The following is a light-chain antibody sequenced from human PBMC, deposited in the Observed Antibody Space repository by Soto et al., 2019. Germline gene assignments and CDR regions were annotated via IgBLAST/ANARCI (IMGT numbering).Light chain of an antibody. CDR2: ATP. V-gene: IGKV1-27*01. J-gene: IGKJ4*01. CDR1: QGIAPY. Sequence: DVQMTQSPSSLSAFVGDRVTITCRASQGIAPYLAWFQQKPGKVPKLLIYATPTLQSGVPSRFSGSGSGTDFTLTITSLQPEDVATYYCQKYNSAPLTFGGGTKVEIK. CDR3: QKYNSAPLT.